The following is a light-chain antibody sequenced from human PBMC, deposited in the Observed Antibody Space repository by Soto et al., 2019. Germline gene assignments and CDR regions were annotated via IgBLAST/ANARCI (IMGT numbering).Light chain of an antibody. Sequence: DIQMTQSPSTLSASVGDRVTITCRASQSISSWLAWYQQKPGKAPKLLIYKASTLKSGVPSRFSGSGSVTEFTLTISSLQPDDFATYYCQQYNSVSLLTFGGGTKVEIK. J-gene: IGKJ4*01. V-gene: IGKV1-5*03. CDR3: QQYNSVSLLT. CDR1: QSISSW. CDR2: KAS.